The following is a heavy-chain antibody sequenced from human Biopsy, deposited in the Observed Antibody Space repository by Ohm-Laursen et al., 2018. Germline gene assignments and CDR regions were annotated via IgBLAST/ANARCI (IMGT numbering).Heavy chain of an antibody. J-gene: IGHJ2*01. D-gene: IGHD2-15*01. CDR1: GFTVSTTY. CDR3: AKARVAIRYFDI. CDR2: ISWNSGNI. V-gene: IGHV3-9*01. Sequence: SLRLSCTASGFTVSTTYMSWVRQAPGKGLEWVSGISWNSGNIGHADPVKGRFTISRDNAKNSLYLQMNSLRAGDTALYYCAKARVAIRYFDIWGRGTLVTVSS.